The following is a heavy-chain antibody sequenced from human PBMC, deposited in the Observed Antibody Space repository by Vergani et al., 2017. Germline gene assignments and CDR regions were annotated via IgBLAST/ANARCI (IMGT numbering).Heavy chain of an antibody. CDR2: INPNSGGT. Sequence: QVQLVQSGAEVKKPGASVKVSCKASGYTFTAYYIPWVRPAPGQGRGWMGWINPNSGGTNYAQKFQGRVTMTRDTSISTAYMELSRLRSDDTAVYYCARDVSGYSYGYLDYWGQGTLVTVSS. J-gene: IGHJ4*02. CDR3: ARDVSGYSYGYLDY. D-gene: IGHD5-18*01. V-gene: IGHV1-2*02. CDR1: GYTFTAYY.